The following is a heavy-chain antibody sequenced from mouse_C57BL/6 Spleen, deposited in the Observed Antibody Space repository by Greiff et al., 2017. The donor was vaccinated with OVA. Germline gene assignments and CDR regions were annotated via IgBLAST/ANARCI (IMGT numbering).Heavy chain of an antibody. CDR2: ISDGGSYT. CDR3: ARDSRVRFDY. CDR1: GFTFSSYA. V-gene: IGHV5-4*01. J-gene: IGHJ2*01. Sequence: EVKLVESGGGLVKPGGSLKLSCAASGFTFSSYAMSWVRQTPEKRLEWVATISDGGSYTYYPDNVKGRFTISRDNAKNNLYLQMSHLKSEDTAMYYCARDSRVRFDYWGQGTTLTVSS.